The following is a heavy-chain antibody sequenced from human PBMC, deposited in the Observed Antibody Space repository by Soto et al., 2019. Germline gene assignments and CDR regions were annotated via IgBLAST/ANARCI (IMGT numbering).Heavy chain of an antibody. J-gene: IGHJ4*02. V-gene: IGHV2-5*02. CDR2: IYWDDTK. D-gene: IGHD1-26*01. Sequence: QITLKESGPTLVKPTQTLTLTCTFSGFSLTTDRVGVGWIRQPPGEALEWLAVIYWDDTKTYRPSLESRLTITKDTSKSQVALTMTNMASVDTATYYCAHAYGGRSLYWGQGTLVTVSS. CDR3: AHAYGGRSLY. CDR1: GFSLTTDRVG.